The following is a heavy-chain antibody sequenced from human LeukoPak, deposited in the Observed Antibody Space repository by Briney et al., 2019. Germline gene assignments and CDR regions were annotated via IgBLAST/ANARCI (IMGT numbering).Heavy chain of an antibody. CDR3: ARGVGGFFSTYNWFDP. J-gene: IGHJ5*02. CDR1: GFIFDDYA. CDR2: ISCRSGGI. Sequence: GGSLRLSCTASGFIFDDYAMHWVRQAPGKGLEWVSGISCRSGGIEYADSVEGRFTISRDNAKNSLYLQMDNLRAEDTAFYYCARGVGGFFSTYNWFDPWGQGTLVTVSS. D-gene: IGHD2-15*01. V-gene: IGHV3-9*01.